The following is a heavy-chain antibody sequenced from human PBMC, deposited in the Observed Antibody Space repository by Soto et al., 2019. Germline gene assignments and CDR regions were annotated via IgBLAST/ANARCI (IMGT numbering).Heavy chain of an antibody. CDR1: GGTFSSYA. V-gene: IGHV1-69*06. J-gene: IGHJ6*02. Sequence: SVKVSCKASGGTFSSYAISWVRQAPGQGLEWMGGIIPIFGTANYAQKFQGRVTITADKSTSTAYMELSSLRSEDTAVYYCAREGDFWSGYSPAYYYGMDVWGQGTTVTVSS. CDR3: AREGDFWSGYSPAYYYGMDV. D-gene: IGHD3-3*01. CDR2: IIPIFGTA.